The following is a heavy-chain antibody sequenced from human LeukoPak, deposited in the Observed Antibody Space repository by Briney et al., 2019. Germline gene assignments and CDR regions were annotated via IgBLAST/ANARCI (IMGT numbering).Heavy chain of an antibody. V-gene: IGHV4-39*01. J-gene: IGHJ4*02. Sequence: TSETLSLTCTVSGGSISSSNYYWGWIRQPPGKGLEYIGTIYYSGSTYYNPSLKSRVTISVDTSKNQVSLKLTSVTATDTAVYYCARHLFGSGYYPDYWGQGTLVTVSS. CDR1: GGSISSSNYY. CDR2: IYYSGST. D-gene: IGHD3-22*01. CDR3: ARHLFGSGYYPDY.